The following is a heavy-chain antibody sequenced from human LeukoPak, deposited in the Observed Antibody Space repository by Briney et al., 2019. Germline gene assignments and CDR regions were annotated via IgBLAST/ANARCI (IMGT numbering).Heavy chain of an antibody. D-gene: IGHD3-22*01. J-gene: IGHJ3*02. CDR1: RFTFSGYA. CDR2: ISGSGGNT. Sequence: GGSLRLSCAASRFTFSGYAMSWVRQAPGKGLEWVSTISGSGGNTSYADSVKGRFTISRDNSKNTLYLRLNSLRAEDTAIYYCTTDYDSSGDDAFDIWGQGTMVTVSS. CDR3: TTDYDSSGDDAFDI. V-gene: IGHV3-23*01.